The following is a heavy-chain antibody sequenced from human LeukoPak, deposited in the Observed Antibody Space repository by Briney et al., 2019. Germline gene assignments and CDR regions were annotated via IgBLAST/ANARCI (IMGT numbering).Heavy chain of an antibody. CDR3: ATHPQGYFDY. V-gene: IGHV1-69*05. CDR1: GGTFSSYA. J-gene: IGHJ4*02. Sequence: ASVKVSCKASGGTFSSYAISWVRQAPGQGREWMGGIIPIFGTANYAQKFQGRVTITTDESTITAYMELSSLRSEDTAVYYCATHPQGYFDYWGQGTLVTVSS. CDR2: IIPIFGTA.